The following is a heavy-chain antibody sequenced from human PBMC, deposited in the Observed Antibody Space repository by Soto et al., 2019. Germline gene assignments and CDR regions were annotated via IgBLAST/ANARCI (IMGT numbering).Heavy chain of an antibody. CDR3: AGTTSHQWYYMYV. V-gene: IGHV6-1*01. CDR1: GDSVSSNSAA. J-gene: IGHJ6*03. Sequence: QVQLQESGPGLVKPSQTLSLTCAISGDSVSSNSAAWNWIRLSPSRGLEWLARTYYRSRWYNDYAVSVSSRITVNPDTSKNQFSLQLTSVTPEDTAVYYCAGTTSHQWYYMYVWGKGTTVTVSS. D-gene: IGHD1-7*01. CDR2: TYYRSRWYN.